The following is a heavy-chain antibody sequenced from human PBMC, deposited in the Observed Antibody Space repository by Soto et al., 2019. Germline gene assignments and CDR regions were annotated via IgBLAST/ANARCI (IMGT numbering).Heavy chain of an antibody. CDR3: AKDHFIGVSRNSLMRSPFSMDV. V-gene: IGHV4-59*01. D-gene: IGHD3-16*01. Sequence: SETLSLTCNVSGGSISTYYWSWIRQPPGKGLEWMGYVHYSGSSNYNPSLKSRVTISADTSKDQVSLNLNSVTAADSAVYFSAKDHFIGVSRNSLMRSPFSMDVWGQGTTVTVSS. CDR2: VHYSGSS. J-gene: IGHJ6*02. CDR1: GGSISTYY.